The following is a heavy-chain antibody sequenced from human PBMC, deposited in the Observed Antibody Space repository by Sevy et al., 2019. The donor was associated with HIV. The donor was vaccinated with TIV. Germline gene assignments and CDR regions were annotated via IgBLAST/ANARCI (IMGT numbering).Heavy chain of an antibody. Sequence: GGSLRLSCAASGFTLRNYAMNWVRQAPGKGLEWVSGISGTGGSGDKTNYADSVKGRFTISRDDSKNSLYLQLNTLRAEDTAIYYCARKYDSSGYFDYWGQGTLVTVSS. CDR3: ARKYDSSGYFDY. CDR1: GFTLRNYA. D-gene: IGHD3-22*01. CDR2: ISGTGGSGDKT. V-gene: IGHV3-23*01. J-gene: IGHJ4*02.